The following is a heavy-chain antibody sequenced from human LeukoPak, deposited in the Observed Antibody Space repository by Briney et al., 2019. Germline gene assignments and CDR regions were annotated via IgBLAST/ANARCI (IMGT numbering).Heavy chain of an antibody. D-gene: IGHD6-19*01. V-gene: IGHV3-21*01. CDR1: GFTFSSYS. CDR3: AREIALAGLNDY. J-gene: IGHJ4*02. CDR2: ISSSSSYI. Sequence: GGSLRLSCAASGFTFSSYSMNWVRQAPGKGLEWVSSISSSSSYIYYADSVKGRFTISRDNAKNSLYLQVNSLRAEDTAVYYCAREIALAGLNDYWGQGTLVTVSS.